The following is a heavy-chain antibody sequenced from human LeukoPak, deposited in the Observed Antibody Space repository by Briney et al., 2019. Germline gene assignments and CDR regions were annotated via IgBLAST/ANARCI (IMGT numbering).Heavy chain of an antibody. Sequence: SETLSLTCEVSGGSFSGHLWTWIRQPPGKGLEWIGRIYTSGSTNYNPSLKSRVTMSVDTSKNQFSLKLSSVTAADTAVYYCARGSYGFDYWGQGTLVTVSS. J-gene: IGHJ4*02. CDR3: ARGSYGFDY. CDR1: GGSFSGHL. CDR2: IYTSGST. D-gene: IGHD4-17*01. V-gene: IGHV4-4*07.